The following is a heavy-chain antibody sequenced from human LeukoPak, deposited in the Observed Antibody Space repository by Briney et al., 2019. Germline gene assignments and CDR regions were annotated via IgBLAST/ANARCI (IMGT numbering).Heavy chain of an antibody. CDR3: ATYTHWVAGDV. J-gene: IGHJ6*02. CDR2: IKKDGSVK. V-gene: IGHV3-7*01. D-gene: IGHD7-27*01. Sequence: GGSLRLSCVASGFSFSDSWMSWIRQAPGKGLEWVADIKKDGSVKEYVDSVKGRFTISRDNAKNSLYLQMDSLRAEDTAVYYCATYTHWVAGDVWGQGTTVSVSS. CDR1: GFSFSDSW.